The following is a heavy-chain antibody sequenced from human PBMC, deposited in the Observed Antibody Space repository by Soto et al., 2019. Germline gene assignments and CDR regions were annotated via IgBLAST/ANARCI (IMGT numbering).Heavy chain of an antibody. J-gene: IGHJ4*02. V-gene: IGHV2-5*02. Sequence: QITLKECGPTLVKPTQTLTLSCDFSGVSLDTSGAGGFSFTTSGVGVGWIRQPPGKALEWVALIYWDDDKRYTASLTRRPTIAKDTSKNQVVLTPADMDPVHTATYFCVNMTLRYFDWLLPNWAPGSLVTVSS. CDR1: GVSLDTSGAGGFSFTTSGVG. D-gene: IGHD3-9*01. CDR3: VNMTLRYFDWLLPN. CDR2: IYWDDDK.